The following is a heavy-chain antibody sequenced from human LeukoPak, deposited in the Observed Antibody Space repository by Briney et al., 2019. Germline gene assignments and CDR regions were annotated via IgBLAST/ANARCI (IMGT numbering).Heavy chain of an antibody. D-gene: IGHD6-13*01. J-gene: IGHJ6*03. CDR3: ARHPIAAAGPYYYYYMDV. CDR1: GYSFTSYW. CDR2: IYPGDSDT. Sequence: GESLTISCKGSGYSFTSYWIGWVRQMPGKGLEWMGIIYPGDSDTRYSPSFQGQVTISADKSISTAYLQWSSLKASDTAMYYCARHPIAAAGPYYYYYMDVWGKGTTVTVSS. V-gene: IGHV5-51*01.